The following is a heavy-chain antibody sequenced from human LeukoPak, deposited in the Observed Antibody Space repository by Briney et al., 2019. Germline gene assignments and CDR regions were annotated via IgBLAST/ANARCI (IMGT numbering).Heavy chain of an antibody. J-gene: IGHJ4*02. CDR3: ARVGSAAATADY. CDR1: GYSFNSQG. CDR2: INPRGGST. D-gene: IGHD6-25*01. Sequence: ASVKVSCKASGYSFNSQGMNWVRQAPGQGLEWMGIINPRGGSTDYSQKFQGRITMTSDTSTSTVYMELSSLRSDDTAVYFCARVGSAAATADYWGQGTLVTVSS. V-gene: IGHV1-46*02.